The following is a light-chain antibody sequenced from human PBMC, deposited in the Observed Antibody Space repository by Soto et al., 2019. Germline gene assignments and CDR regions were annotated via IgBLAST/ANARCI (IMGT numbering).Light chain of an antibody. CDR3: QHSYMDPIT. CDR1: QSISTY. J-gene: IGKJ5*01. Sequence: DIQMTQSPSSLSASVGNRVTITCRASQSISTYLNWYQKKPGKAPNLLIYDASRLQSGVPSRFSGSGGWTDFTLSISSVQPEDFATYFCQHSYMDPITFGQGTQLEI. CDR2: DAS. V-gene: IGKV1-39*01.